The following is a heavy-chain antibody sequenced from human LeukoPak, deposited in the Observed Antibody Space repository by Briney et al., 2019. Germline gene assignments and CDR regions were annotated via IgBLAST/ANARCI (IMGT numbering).Heavy chain of an antibody. Sequence: SVKVSCKASGGTFSSYAISWVRQAPGQGLEWMGGIIPIFGTANYAQKFQGRVTITADESTSTVYVELSSLRSEDTAVYYCARVGETYYYDSSVYYFDYWGQGTLVTVSS. D-gene: IGHD3-22*01. CDR1: GGTFSSYA. J-gene: IGHJ4*02. CDR3: ARVGETYYYDSSVYYFDY. V-gene: IGHV1-69*01. CDR2: IIPIFGTA.